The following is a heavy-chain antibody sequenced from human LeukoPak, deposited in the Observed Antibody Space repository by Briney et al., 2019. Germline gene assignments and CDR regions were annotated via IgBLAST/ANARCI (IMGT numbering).Heavy chain of an antibody. CDR1: GFTFDDYA. Sequence: GGSLRLSCAASGFTFDDYAMHWVRQAPGKGLEWVSLISWDGGSTYYADSVKGRFTISRDNSKNSLYLQMNSLRAEDTALYYCAKDGSGIYPYYYYYYMDVWGKGTTVTVSS. CDR2: ISWDGGST. J-gene: IGHJ6*03. CDR3: AKDGSGIYPYYYYYYMDV. D-gene: IGHD3-10*01. V-gene: IGHV3-43D*03.